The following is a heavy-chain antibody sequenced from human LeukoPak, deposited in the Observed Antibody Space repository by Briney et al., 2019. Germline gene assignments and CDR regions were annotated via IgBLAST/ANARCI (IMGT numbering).Heavy chain of an antibody. CDR3: TRVIRLSGGRYYFDY. D-gene: IGHD2-21*01. CDR2: IRSKSYSGTT. J-gene: IGHJ4*02. Sequence: GGSLRLSCAASGFTFSSYGMHWVRQAPGKGLEWVGFIRSKSYSGTTEYAASVKGRFTVSRDDSKSVAYLQMNSLTTEDTGVYYCTRVIRLSGGRYYFDYWGQGTLVTVSS. V-gene: IGHV3-49*04. CDR1: GFTFSSYG.